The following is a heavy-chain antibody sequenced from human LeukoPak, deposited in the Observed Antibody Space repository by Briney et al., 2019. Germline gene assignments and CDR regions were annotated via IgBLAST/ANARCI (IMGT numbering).Heavy chain of an antibody. Sequence: QSGGSLRLSCAASGFTFSSYWMSWVRQAPGKGLEWVANIKHDGSEKYFVDSVKGRFTISRDNAKSSLYLQLNSLRAEDTAVYYCARPDGSGSFYRSDYWGQGSLVTVSS. CDR1: GFTFSSYW. CDR3: ARPDGSGSFYRSDY. V-gene: IGHV3-7*01. CDR2: IKHDGSEK. D-gene: IGHD3-10*01. J-gene: IGHJ4*02.